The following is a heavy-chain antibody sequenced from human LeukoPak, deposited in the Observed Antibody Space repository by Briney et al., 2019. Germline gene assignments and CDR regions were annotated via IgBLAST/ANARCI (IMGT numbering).Heavy chain of an antibody. V-gene: IGHV4-4*02. J-gene: IGHJ6*02. CDR1: GASISSADW. D-gene: IGHD3-22*01. CDR2: IFHRGST. Sequence: SETLSLTCGVSGASISSADWWSWVRQPPGKGLEWIGEIFHRGSTNYNPSLKSRVTISVDKSKSQFSLKLNSVTAADTAVYYCARDRGKYYYDSSGYLPVIWGQGTTVTVSS. CDR3: ARDRGKYYYDSSGYLPVI.